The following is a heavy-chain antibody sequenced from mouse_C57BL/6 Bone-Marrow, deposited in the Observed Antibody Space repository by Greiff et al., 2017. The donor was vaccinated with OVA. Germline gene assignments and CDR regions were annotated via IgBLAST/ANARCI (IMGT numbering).Heavy chain of an antibody. CDR3: ARWGYYDYDG. V-gene: IGHV1-61*01. J-gene: IGHJ2*01. Sequence: QVQLQQPGAELVRPGSSVKLSCKASGYTFTSYWMDWVKQRPGQGLEWIGNIYPSDSETHYNQKFKDKATLTVDKSSSTAYMQLSSLTSEDSAVYYSARWGYYDYDGWGQGTTLTVSS. D-gene: IGHD2-4*01. CDR1: GYTFTSYW. CDR2: IYPSDSET.